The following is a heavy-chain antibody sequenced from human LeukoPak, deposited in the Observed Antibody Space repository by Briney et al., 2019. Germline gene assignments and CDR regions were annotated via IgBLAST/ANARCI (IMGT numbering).Heavy chain of an antibody. Sequence: SETLSLTCAVYGGSFSGYYWSWIRQPPGKGLEWIGEINHSGSTNYNPSLKSRVTISVDTSKNQFSLQLNSVTPEDTAVYHCARMSPDYSSSSFHVNYYHYYYIDVWGKGTTVTVSS. J-gene: IGHJ6*03. V-gene: IGHV4-34*01. D-gene: IGHD6-6*01. CDR2: INHSGST. CDR3: ARMSPDYSSSSFHVNYYHYYYIDV. CDR1: GGSFSGYY.